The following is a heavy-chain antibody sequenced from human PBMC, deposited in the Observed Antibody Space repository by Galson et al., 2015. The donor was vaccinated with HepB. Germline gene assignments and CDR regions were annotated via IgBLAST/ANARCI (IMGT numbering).Heavy chain of an antibody. D-gene: IGHD4-11*01. J-gene: IGHJ3*02. CDR1: GYTFTSYA. Sequence: SVKVSCKASGYTFTSYAMNWVRQAPGQGLEWMGWINTNTGNPTYAQGFTGRFVFSLDTSVSTAYLQISSLKAEDTAVYYCARRRVEAVTLYAFDIWGQGTMVPVSS. CDR2: INTNTGNP. V-gene: IGHV7-4-1*02. CDR3: ARRRVEAVTLYAFDI.